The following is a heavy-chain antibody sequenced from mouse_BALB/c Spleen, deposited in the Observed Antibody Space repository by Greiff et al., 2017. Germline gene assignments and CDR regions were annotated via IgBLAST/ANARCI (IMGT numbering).Heavy chain of an antibody. CDR3: TRDGAYYLFAY. CDR2: ISSGGSYT. D-gene: IGHD2-10*01. J-gene: IGHJ3*01. Sequence: DVHLVESGGGLVKPGGSLKLSCAASGFTFSSYTMSWVRQTPEKRLEWVATISSGGSYTYYPDSVKGRFTISRDNAKNTLYLQMSSLKSEDTAMYYCTRDGAYYLFAYWGQGTLVTVSA. CDR1: GFTFSSYT. V-gene: IGHV5-6-4*01.